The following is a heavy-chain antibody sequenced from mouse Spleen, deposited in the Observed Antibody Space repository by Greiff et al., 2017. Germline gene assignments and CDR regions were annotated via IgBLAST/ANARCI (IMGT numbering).Heavy chain of an antibody. CDR1: GYSITSGYY. V-gene: IGHV3-6*01. CDR3: ALGGLYYFDY. CDR2: ISYDGSN. J-gene: IGHJ2*01. Sequence: EVQLVESGPGLVKPSQSLSLTCSVTGYSITSGYYWNWIRQFPGNKLEWMGYISYDGSNNYNPSLKNRISITRDTSKNQFFLKLNSVTTEDTATYYCALGGLYYFDYWGQGTTLTVSS.